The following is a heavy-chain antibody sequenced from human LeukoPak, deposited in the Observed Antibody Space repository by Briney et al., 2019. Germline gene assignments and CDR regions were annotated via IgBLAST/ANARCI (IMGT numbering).Heavy chain of an antibody. CDR3: VKSATVTTPRGRFDV. CDR2: IGAEGDT. D-gene: IGHD4-17*01. Sequence: PGGSLRLSCAASGFTFSAYAMSWVRQAPGKGLQWVAFIGAEGDTYYAESVKGRFTVSRDNSRNTIYLHLNSLTGDDTATYHCVKSATVTTPRGRFDVWGQGTMVTVSS. V-gene: IGHV3-23*01. CDR1: GFTFSAYA. J-gene: IGHJ3*01.